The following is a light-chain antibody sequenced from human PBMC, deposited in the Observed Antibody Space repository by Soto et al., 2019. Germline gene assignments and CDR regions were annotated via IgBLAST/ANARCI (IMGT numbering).Light chain of an antibody. CDR1: SSDVGGFDH. V-gene: IGLV2-14*01. Sequence: QSALTQPASVSGSPGQSITISCTGTSSDVGGFDHVSWCQQHPGKAPKLMIYEVSNRPSGVSNRFSGSKSGNTASLTISGLQAEDEADYYCSSYTSRSTLAFGGGTQLTVL. J-gene: IGLJ2*01. CDR2: EVS. CDR3: SSYTSRSTLA.